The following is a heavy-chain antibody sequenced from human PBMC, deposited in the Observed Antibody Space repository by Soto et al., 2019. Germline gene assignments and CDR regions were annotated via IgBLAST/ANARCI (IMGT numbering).Heavy chain of an antibody. J-gene: IGHJ6*02. D-gene: IGHD3-3*01. CDR3: ARGVHYDFWSAGPILGMDV. CDR1: GFTFGNHW. CDR2: INSDGSST. Sequence: GGSLRLSCAASGFTFGNHWMHWVRQAPGKGLVWVSRINSDGSSTTYADSVKGRFTISRDNAKNTLYLQMNSLRAEDTAVYYCARGVHYDFWSAGPILGMDVWGQGTTVTVSS. V-gene: IGHV3-74*03.